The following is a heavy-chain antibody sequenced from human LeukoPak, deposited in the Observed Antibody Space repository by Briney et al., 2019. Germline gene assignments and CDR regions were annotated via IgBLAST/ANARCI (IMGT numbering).Heavy chain of an antibody. D-gene: IGHD3-10*01. CDR3: ARDFRFSMDV. J-gene: IGHJ6*03. Sequence: GRSLRLSCAAFGFTFSSYAMHWVRQAPGKGLEWVAVISYDGSNKYYADSVKGRFTISRDNSKNTLYLQMNSLRAEDTAVYYCARDFRFSMDVWGKGTTVTVSS. CDR2: ISYDGSNK. CDR1: GFTFSSYA. V-gene: IGHV3-30-3*01.